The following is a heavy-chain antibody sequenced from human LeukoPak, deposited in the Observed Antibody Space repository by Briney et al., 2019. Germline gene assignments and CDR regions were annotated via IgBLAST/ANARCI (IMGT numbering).Heavy chain of an antibody. D-gene: IGHD6-19*01. CDR1: GFTFSGYA. CDR2: ISGSGGST. Sequence: GGSLRLSCAASGFTFSGYAMSWVRQAPGKGLEWVSAISGSGGSTYYADSVKGRFTISRDNSKNTLYLQMNSLRAEDTAVYYCAKDAAGYSSTSWDYWGQGTLVTVSS. J-gene: IGHJ4*02. CDR3: AKDAAGYSSTSWDY. V-gene: IGHV3-23*01.